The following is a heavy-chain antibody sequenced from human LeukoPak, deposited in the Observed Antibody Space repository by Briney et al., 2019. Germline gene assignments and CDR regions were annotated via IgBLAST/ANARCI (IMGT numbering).Heavy chain of an antibody. D-gene: IGHD5-12*01. CDR2: IYYSGST. Sequence: PSETLSLTCTVSGGSISSYYWNWIRQPPGKGLEWIGYIYYSGSTNYNPSLKSRVTISVDTSKSQFSLKLTSVTAADTAVYYCARAVQWLPFDYWGQGTLVTVSS. CDR1: GGSISSYY. V-gene: IGHV4-59*08. CDR3: ARAVQWLPFDY. J-gene: IGHJ4*02.